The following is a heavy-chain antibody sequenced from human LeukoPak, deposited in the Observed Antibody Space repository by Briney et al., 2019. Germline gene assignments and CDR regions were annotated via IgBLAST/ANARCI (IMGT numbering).Heavy chain of an antibody. CDR1: GFTFSIYA. CDR2: ISSSSSYI. V-gene: IGHV3-21*01. Sequence: PGGSLRLSCAASGFTFSIYAMSWVRQAPGKGLEWVSSISSSSSYIYYADSVKGRFTISRDNAKNSLYLQMNSLRAEDTAVYYCARGGPDLDRGYSGYDLGYFDYWGQGTLVTVSS. J-gene: IGHJ4*02. CDR3: ARGGPDLDRGYSGYDLGYFDY. D-gene: IGHD5-12*01.